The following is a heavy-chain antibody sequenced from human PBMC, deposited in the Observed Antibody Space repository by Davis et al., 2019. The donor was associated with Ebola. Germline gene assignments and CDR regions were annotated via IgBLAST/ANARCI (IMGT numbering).Heavy chain of an antibody. CDR1: GGSIRSSGNY. CDR3: AREYYYHMDV. CDR2: IYYSGNT. J-gene: IGHJ6*02. V-gene: IGHV4-31*03. Sequence: SETLSLTCFVSGGSIRSSGNYWSWIRQHPGKGLEWIGYIYYSGNTYYNPSLKSRITISVDTSKNPFSLKLSSVTAADTAVYYCAREYYYHMDVWGQGTTVTVSS.